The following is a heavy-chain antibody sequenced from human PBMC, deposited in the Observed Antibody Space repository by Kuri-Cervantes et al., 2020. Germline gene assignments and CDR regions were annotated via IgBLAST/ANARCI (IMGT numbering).Heavy chain of an antibody. D-gene: IGHD6-13*01. CDR3: ARGIAAAGEGFDY. J-gene: IGHJ4*02. CDR2: ISSSGSTI. CDR1: GFTFSSYG. Sequence: GGSLRLSCAASGFTFSSYGMHWVRQAPGKGLEWVSYISSSGSTIYYADSVKGRFTISRDNAKNSLYLQMNSLRAEDTAVYHCARGIAAAGEGFDYWGQGTLVTVSS. V-gene: IGHV3-48*04.